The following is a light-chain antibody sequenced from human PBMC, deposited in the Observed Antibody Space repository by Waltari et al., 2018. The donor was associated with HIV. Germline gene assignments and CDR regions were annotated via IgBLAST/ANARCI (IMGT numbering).Light chain of an antibody. V-gene: IGKV1-9*01. CDR3: QQFNTFSPIT. CDR2: SAS. Sequence: DIQLTQSPSFLSASVGARVTITCRASQGISSYLDWYQQKPGKAPNLLIYSASTLQSEVPSRFSGSGSVTEFTLTINSLQPEDFATYYCQQFNTFSPITFGQGTRLEIK. J-gene: IGKJ5*01. CDR1: QGISSY.